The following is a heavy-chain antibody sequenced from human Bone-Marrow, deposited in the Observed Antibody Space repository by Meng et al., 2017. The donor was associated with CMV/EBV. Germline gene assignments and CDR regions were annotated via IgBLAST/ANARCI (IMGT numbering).Heavy chain of an antibody. CDR2: ISSSSSYI. CDR1: EFTFSSYS. J-gene: IGHJ6*02. Sequence: GESLKISCAASEFTFSSYSMNWVRQAPGKGLEWVSSISSSSSYIYYADSVKGRFTISRDTAQNSLYLQMNSLRAEDTAVYYCARDARKSYYDFWSGYYNKHYYYYGMDFWGQGNTVTVSS. CDR3: ARDARKSYYDFWSGYYNKHYYYYGMDF. V-gene: IGHV3-21*01. D-gene: IGHD3-3*01.